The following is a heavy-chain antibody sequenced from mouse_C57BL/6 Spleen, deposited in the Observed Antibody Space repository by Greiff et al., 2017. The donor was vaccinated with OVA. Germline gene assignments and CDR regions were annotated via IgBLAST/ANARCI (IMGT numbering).Heavy chain of an antibody. D-gene: IGHD1-1*01. CDR2: ISSGGSYT. CDR3: ARDYGSYFDY. CDR1: GFTFSSYG. J-gene: IGHJ2*01. Sequence: EVMLVESGGDLVKPGGSLKLSCAASGFTFSSYGMSWVRQTPDKRLEWVATISSGGSYTYYPDSVKGRFTISRDNAKNTLYLQMSSLKSEDTAMYYCARDYGSYFDYWGQGTTLTVSS. V-gene: IGHV5-6*02.